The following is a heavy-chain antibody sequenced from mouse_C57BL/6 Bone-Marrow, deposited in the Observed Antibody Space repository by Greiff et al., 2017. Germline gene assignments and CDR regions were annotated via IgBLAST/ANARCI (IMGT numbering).Heavy chain of an antibody. CDR2: IYPGSGNT. Sequence: LVESGAELVRPGASVKLSCKASGYTFTDYYINWVKQRPGQGLEWIARIYPGSGNTYYNEKFKGKATLTAEKSSSTAYMQLSSLTSEDSAVYFCAREGVLAYYFDYWGQGTTLTVSS. CDR1: GYTFTDYY. J-gene: IGHJ2*01. CDR3: AREGVLAYYFDY. V-gene: IGHV1-76*01.